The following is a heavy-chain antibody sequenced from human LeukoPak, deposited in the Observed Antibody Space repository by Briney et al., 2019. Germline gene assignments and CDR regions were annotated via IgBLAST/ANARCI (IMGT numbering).Heavy chain of an antibody. CDR1: GFTFSDYY. D-gene: IGHD2-15*01. CDR3: AREIAWYFDY. V-gene: IGHV3-11*04. Sequence: TGGSLRLSCAASGFTFSDYYMSWIREAPGRGLEWVSYISSSGSTIYYADSVKGRFTISRDNSKNTLYLQMNSLRAEDTAVYYCAREIAWYFDYWGQGTPVTVSS. CDR2: ISSSGSTI. J-gene: IGHJ4*02.